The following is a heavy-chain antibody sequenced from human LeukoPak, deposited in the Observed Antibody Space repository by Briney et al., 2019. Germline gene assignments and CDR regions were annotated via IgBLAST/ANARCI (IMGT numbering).Heavy chain of an antibody. CDR1: GFTFSRNW. CDR3: AASISHNYFDY. V-gene: IGHV3-74*01. Sequence: GGSLRLSCAASGFTFSRNWMHWVRQAPGKGLVWVSRINSDGSSTSHADSVKGRFTISRDNAKNTLYLQMNSLRGEDTAVYYCAASISHNYFDYWGQGTLVPVSS. D-gene: IGHD3-3*02. CDR2: INSDGSST. J-gene: IGHJ4*02.